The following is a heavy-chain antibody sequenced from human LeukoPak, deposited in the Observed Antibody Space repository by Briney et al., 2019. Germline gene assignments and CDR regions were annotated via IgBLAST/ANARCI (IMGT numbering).Heavy chain of an antibody. CDR3: ARSRSSSSGLYYYYYYMDV. V-gene: IGHV4-30-4*08. J-gene: IGHJ6*03. CDR1: GGSISSGDHY. Sequence: SESLSLTCTLSGGSISSGDHYWSWIRQPPGKGLEWIGYIYYSGSTWYNPSLKSRVTISVDRSKNQFSLKLSSVTAADTAVYYCARSRSSSSGLYYYYYYMDVWGKGTTVTVSS. D-gene: IGHD6-6*01. CDR2: IYYSGST.